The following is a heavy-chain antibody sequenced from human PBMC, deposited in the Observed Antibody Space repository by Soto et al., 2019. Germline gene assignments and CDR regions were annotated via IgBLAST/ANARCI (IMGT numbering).Heavy chain of an antibody. Sequence: QVHLVQSGAEVKLPGASVNVSCKASGYTFMDYYIHWVRQAPGQGLEWMGWINPNSGGTRLAQKFQDWVTMTRDTSISTVYMELRRLRSDDTAVYYCARGYSYGFWWFDPWGQGTLVTVSS. CDR2: INPNSGGT. D-gene: IGHD5-18*01. J-gene: IGHJ5*02. CDR1: GYTFMDYY. V-gene: IGHV1-2*04. CDR3: ARGYSYGFWWFDP.